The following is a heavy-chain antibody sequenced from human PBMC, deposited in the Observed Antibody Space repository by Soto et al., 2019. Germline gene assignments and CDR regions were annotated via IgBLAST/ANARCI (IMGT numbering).Heavy chain of an antibody. D-gene: IGHD2-2*01. CDR1: GGSFGGYY. CDR3: ARLGGYCTITSCYGYYGMDV. Sequence: ASETLSLTCAVYGGSFGGYYWTWIRQPPGTGLEWIGEINHSGSTNYNPSLKSRVTISVDTSKNQFSLKVSSVTAADTAVYYCARLGGYCTITSCYGYYGMDVWGQGTTVTVSS. J-gene: IGHJ6*02. V-gene: IGHV4-34*01. CDR2: INHSGST.